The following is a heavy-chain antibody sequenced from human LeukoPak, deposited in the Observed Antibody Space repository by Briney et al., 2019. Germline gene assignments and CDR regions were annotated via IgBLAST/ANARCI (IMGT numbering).Heavy chain of an antibody. CDR3: ARTPRGRGYSYGHRDY. J-gene: IGHJ4*02. V-gene: IGHV4-59*12. Sequence: KASETLSLTCTVSGGSISSYYWSWIRQPPGKGLEWIGYIYYSGSTNYNPSLKSRVTMSVDTSKNQFSLKLSSVTAADTAVYYCARTPRGRGYSYGHRDYWGQGTLVTVSS. CDR1: GGSISSYY. D-gene: IGHD5-18*01. CDR2: IYYSGST.